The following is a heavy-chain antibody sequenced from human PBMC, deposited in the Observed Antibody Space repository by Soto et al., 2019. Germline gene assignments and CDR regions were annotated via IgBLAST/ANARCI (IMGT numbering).Heavy chain of an antibody. J-gene: IGHJ4*02. V-gene: IGHV3-7*01. CDR2: IKQDGSEK. Sequence: GGSLRLSCAASGFTFSSYWMSWVRQAPGKGLEWVANIKQDGSEKYYVDSVKGRFTISRDNAKNSLYLQMNSLRAEDTAVYYCARGLLALSQYVLLWFGELFDYWGQGTLVTVSS. CDR3: ARGLLALSQYVLLWFGELFDY. CDR1: GFTFSSYW. D-gene: IGHD3-10*01.